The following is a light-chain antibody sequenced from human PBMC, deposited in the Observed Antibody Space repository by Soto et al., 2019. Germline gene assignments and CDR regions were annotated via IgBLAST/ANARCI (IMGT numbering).Light chain of an antibody. V-gene: IGLV2-23*01. J-gene: IGLJ2*01. Sequence: QSALTQPASVSGSPGQSITISCTGTSSDVGSYNLVSWYQQHPGKAPKLMIYEGSKRPSGVSNRFSGSKSGNTASLTISGLQAEDEADYCCCSYAGGSTLVFGGGTQLTVL. CDR1: SSDVGSYNL. CDR3: CSYAGGSTLV. CDR2: EGS.